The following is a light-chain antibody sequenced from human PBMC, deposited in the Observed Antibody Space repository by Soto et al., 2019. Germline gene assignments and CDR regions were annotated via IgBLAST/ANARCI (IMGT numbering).Light chain of an antibody. Sequence: QSVLTQPPSVSAAPGQKVTISCSGSSSNIGNNYVSWYQQLPGTAPKLLIYDNNKRPSGIPDRFSGSKSGTSATLGITGLQTGAEADYYCGTWDSSLSALVVFAGGTKVTV. CDR1: SSNIGNNY. V-gene: IGLV1-51*01. J-gene: IGLJ2*01. CDR3: GTWDSSLSALVV. CDR2: DNN.